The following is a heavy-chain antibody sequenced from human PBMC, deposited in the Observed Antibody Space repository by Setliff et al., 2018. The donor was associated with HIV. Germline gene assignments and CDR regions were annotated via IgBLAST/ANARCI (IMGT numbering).Heavy chain of an antibody. Sequence: PSETLSLTCTVSGGSISSYYWSWIRQPPGKGLEWIGNIYSSGSTNYNPSLKSRVTISLDTSKKQFSLKLTSVTAADTAVYYCATSPAGEILGSRPFYFDYWGQGTLVTVSS. CDR1: GGSISSYY. CDR3: ATSPAGEILGSRPFYFDY. CDR2: IYSSGST. D-gene: IGHD3-10*01. V-gene: IGHV4-4*09. J-gene: IGHJ4*02.